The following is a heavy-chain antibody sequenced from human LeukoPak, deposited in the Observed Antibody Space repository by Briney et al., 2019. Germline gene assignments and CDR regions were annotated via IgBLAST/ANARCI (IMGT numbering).Heavy chain of an antibody. CDR2: IRRKTDGGTA. CDR1: GFTFTNGW. CDR3: ISGFCSSASCYA. V-gene: IGHV3-15*01. J-gene: IGHJ4*02. D-gene: IGHD2-2*01. Sequence: GGSLRLSCEASGFTFTNGWLSWVRQAPGKGLEWVGRIRRKTDGGTADYAAPVMGRFTISRDDSNNTLYLQMNSLKTEDTAVYYCISGFCSSASCYAWGRGTLVIVSS.